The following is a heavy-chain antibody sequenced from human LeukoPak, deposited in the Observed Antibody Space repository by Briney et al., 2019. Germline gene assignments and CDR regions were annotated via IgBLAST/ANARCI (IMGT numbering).Heavy chain of an antibody. CDR1: GGTFSSYV. Sequence: ASVKVSCKASGGTFSSYVINWVRQAPGQGLEWMGGIIPIFGTANYAQKFQGRVTITADKSTSTAYMELSSLRSEDTAVYYCARDRLAARREFDYWGQGTLVTVSS. J-gene: IGHJ4*02. D-gene: IGHD6-6*01. CDR2: IIPIFGTA. CDR3: ARDRLAARREFDY. V-gene: IGHV1-69*06.